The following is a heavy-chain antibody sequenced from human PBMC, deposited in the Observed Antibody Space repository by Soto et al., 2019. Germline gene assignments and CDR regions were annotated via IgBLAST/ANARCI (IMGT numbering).Heavy chain of an antibody. CDR1: GGSISSSSYY. CDR2: IYYSGST. CDR3: EARYSSGWFGFDY. D-gene: IGHD6-19*01. Sequence: SETLSLTCTVSGGSISSSSYYWGWIRQPPGKGLEWIGSIYYSGSTYYNPSLKSRVTISVDTSKNQFSLKLSSVTAADTAVYYCEARYSSGWFGFDYWGQGXLVTVYS. J-gene: IGHJ4*02. V-gene: IGHV4-39*01.